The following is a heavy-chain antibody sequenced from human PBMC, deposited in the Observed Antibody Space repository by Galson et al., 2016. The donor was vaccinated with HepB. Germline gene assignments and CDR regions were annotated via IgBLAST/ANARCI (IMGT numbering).Heavy chain of an antibody. J-gene: IGHJ4*02. Sequence: SLRLSCAASGFSFSSYGMHWVRQPPGKGLEWVALVSSAGTNNFYADSVKGRFTISRDNSKNMLYLQMHSLRTEDTALYYCASDHGGNPGSDYWGQGTLVTVSS. V-gene: IGHV3-30*03. CDR2: VSSAGTNN. CDR3: ASDHGGNPGSDY. D-gene: IGHD4-23*01. CDR1: GFSFSSYG.